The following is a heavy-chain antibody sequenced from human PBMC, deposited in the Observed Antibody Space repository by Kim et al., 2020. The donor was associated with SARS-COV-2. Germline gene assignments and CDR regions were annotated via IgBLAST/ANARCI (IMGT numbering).Heavy chain of an antibody. CDR3: AQLDYYYYGMDV. Sequence: GGSLRLSCAASGFTFSDYYMSWIRQAPGKGLEWVSYISSSSSYTNYADSVKGRFTISRDNAKNSLYLQMNSLRAEDTAVYYCAQLDYYYYGMDVWGQGTTVTVS. J-gene: IGHJ6*02. V-gene: IGHV3-11*03. CDR2: ISSSSSYT. CDR1: GFTFSDYY. D-gene: IGHD3-3*02.